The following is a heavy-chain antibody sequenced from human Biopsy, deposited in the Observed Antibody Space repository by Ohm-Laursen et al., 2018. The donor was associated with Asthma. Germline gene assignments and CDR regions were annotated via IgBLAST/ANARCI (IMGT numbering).Heavy chain of an antibody. V-gene: IGHV3-53*01. CDR3: ARGDSSGWSHYYFDY. J-gene: IGHJ4*02. CDR2: IYSGGTS. CDR1: GFAVSRDH. D-gene: IGHD6-19*01. Sequence: GSLRLSCAASGFAVSRDHMFWVRRAPGKGLEWVSVIYSGGTSHTADSVRGRFTISRDYSKNTLYLQMHSLRAEDTAVYYCARGDSSGWSHYYFDYWGQGTLVTVSS.